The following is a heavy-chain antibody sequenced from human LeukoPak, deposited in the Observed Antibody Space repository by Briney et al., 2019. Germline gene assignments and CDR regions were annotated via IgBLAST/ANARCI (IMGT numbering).Heavy chain of an antibody. CDR2: MYHSGST. Sequence: SETLSLTCTVSGYSISSGYYWGWIRQPPGKGLEWIGSMYHSGSTYYNPSLKSRVTISVDTSKNQFSLKLSSVTAADTAVYYCARSEQWLVQGGSWFDPWGQGTLVTVSS. CDR3: ARSEQWLVQGGSWFDP. D-gene: IGHD6-19*01. J-gene: IGHJ5*02. CDR1: GYSISSGYY. V-gene: IGHV4-38-2*02.